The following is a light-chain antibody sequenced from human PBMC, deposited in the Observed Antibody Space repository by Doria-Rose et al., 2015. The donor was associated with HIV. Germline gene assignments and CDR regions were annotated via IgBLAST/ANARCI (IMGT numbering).Light chain of an antibody. J-gene: IGKJ1*01. CDR1: QSFSSTY. Sequence: TRSPGTLSLSPGERATLSCRASQSFSSTYLAWYQQKPGQAPSLLIYDGSTRATGIPDRFSASGSGTDFTLTINRLEPEEFALYYCHQYGTSWTFGQGTKVEI. CDR3: HQYGTSWT. V-gene: IGKV3-20*01. CDR2: DGS.